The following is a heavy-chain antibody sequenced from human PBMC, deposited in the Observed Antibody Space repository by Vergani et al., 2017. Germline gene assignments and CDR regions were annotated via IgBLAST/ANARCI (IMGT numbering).Heavy chain of an antibody. V-gene: IGHV1-2*02. CDR3: ARDGQQLVRSWFDP. J-gene: IGHJ5*02. CDR2: INPNSGGT. D-gene: IGHD6-13*01. Sequence: QVQLVQSGAEVKKPGASVKVSCKASGYTFTGYYMHWVRQAPGQGLEWMGWINPNSGGTNSAQKFQGRVTMTRDTSISTAYMELSRLRSDETAVYYCARDGQQLVRSWFDPWGQGTLVTVSS. CDR1: GYTFTGYY.